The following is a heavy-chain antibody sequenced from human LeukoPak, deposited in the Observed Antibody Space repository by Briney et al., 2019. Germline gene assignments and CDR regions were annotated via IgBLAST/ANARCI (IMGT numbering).Heavy chain of an antibody. D-gene: IGHD3-22*01. V-gene: IGHV3-74*01. CDR3: ARPQSSSGYYWPFDD. Sequence: GGSLRLSCTASGFSFSGHWMHWARQLPGKGLVWVSRISPTGSTTSYADSVKGRFTVSRDNSKNTLYLQMNSLRAEDTAVYYCARPQSSSGYYWPFDDWGQGTLVTVSS. J-gene: IGHJ4*02. CDR1: GFSFSGHW. CDR2: ISPTGSTT.